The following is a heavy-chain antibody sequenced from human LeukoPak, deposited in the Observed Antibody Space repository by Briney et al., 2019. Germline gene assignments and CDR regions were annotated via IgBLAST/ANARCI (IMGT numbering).Heavy chain of an antibody. CDR2: IYYSGST. Sequence: PSETLSLTCTVSGGSISSYYWSWIRQPPGKGLEWIGYIYYSGSTNYNPSLKSRVTISVDTSKNQFSLKLGSVTAADTAVYYCARVPVGTWFDPWGQGTLVTVSS. J-gene: IGHJ5*02. CDR3: ARVPVGTWFDP. V-gene: IGHV4-59*01. D-gene: IGHD7-27*01. CDR1: GGSISSYY.